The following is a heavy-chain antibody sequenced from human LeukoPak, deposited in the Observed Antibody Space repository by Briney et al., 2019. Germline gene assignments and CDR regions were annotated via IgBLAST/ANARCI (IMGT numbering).Heavy chain of an antibody. CDR2: IKEDGSEK. D-gene: IGHD3-22*01. Sequence: GGSLRLSCAVSGFTFSNHWMGWVRQAPGKGLEWVANIKEDGSEKYYVDSVKGRFTIPRDNAKNSLHLQMNSLRDEDTAVYFCARSDSSYYPFEYWGQGTLVSVSS. CDR3: ARSDSSYYPFEY. V-gene: IGHV3-7*05. J-gene: IGHJ4*02. CDR1: GFTFSNHW.